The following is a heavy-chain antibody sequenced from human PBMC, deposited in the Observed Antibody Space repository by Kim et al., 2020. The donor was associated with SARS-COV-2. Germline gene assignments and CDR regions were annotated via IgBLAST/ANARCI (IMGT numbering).Heavy chain of an antibody. Sequence: SETLSLTCTVSGGSIISSSHYWGWIRQPPGKGLEWIGSIFYSGNTFHNPSLKSRVTISVDTSKNQFSLNLNSVTAADTAVYYCATHLYSTGLRTFDYWGQGTLVTVSS. V-gene: IGHV4-39*01. J-gene: IGHJ4*02. D-gene: IGHD5-18*01. CDR1: GGSIISSSHY. CDR2: IFYSGNT. CDR3: ATHLYSTGLRTFDY.